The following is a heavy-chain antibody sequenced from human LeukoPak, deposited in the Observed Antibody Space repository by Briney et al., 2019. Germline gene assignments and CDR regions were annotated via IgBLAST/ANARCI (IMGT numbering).Heavy chain of an antibody. D-gene: IGHD3-22*01. CDR2: IYYSGST. Sequence: SETLSLTCTVSGGSISSSSYYWGWIRQPPGKGLEWIGSIYYSGSTYYDPSLKSRVTISVDTSKNQFSLKLSSVTAADTAVYYCARTTYYYDSGTLGYWGQGTLVTVSS. CDR1: GGSISSSSYY. CDR3: ARTTYYYDSGTLGY. J-gene: IGHJ4*02. V-gene: IGHV4-39*01.